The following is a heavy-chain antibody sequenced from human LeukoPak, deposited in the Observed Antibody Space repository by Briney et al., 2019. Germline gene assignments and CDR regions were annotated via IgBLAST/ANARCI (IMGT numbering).Heavy chain of an antibody. D-gene: IGHD6-13*01. CDR3: ARGWYWGAFDI. CDR2: IYNSGGT. V-gene: IGHV4-4*07. Sequence: SETLSLTCTVSGGSISSHYWSWIRQPAGKGLEWIGRIYNSGGTNYNPSLKSRVTMSVDRSKNQFSLKLSSVTAADTAVYYCARGWYWGAFDIWGQGTMVTVSS. J-gene: IGHJ3*02. CDR1: GGSISSHY.